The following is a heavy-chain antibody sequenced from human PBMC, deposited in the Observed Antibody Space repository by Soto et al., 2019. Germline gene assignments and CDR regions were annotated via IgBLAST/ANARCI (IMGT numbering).Heavy chain of an antibody. CDR3: ARLNYCSSTSCAYYYYYGMDV. D-gene: IGHD2-2*01. CDR2: IYYSGST. V-gene: IGHV4-39*01. J-gene: IGHJ6*02. Sequence: CSVADGCRTRSSYYHGRIHKPPGKGLEWIGSIYYSGSTYYNPSLKSRVTISVDTSKNQFSLKLSSVTAADTAVYYCARLNYCSSTSCAYYYYYGMDVWGQGTTVTVSS. CDR1: DGCRTRSSYY.